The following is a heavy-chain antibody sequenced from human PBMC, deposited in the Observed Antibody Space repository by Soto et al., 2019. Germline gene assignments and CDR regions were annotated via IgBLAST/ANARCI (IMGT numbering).Heavy chain of an antibody. CDR2: INPNSGGT. J-gene: IGHJ6*02. CDR1: GYTFTGYY. Sequence: ASVRVSCKASGYTFTGYYMHWVRQAPGQGLEWMGWINPNSGGTNYAQKFQGRVTMTRDTSISTAYMELSRLRSDDTAVYYCAYLEPAAANYYYGMDVWGQGTTVTVSS. D-gene: IGHD2-2*01. CDR3: AYLEPAAANYYYGMDV. V-gene: IGHV1-2*02.